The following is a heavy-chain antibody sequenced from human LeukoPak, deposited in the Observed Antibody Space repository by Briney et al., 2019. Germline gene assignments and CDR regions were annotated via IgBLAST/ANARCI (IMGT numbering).Heavy chain of an antibody. Sequence: GGSLRLSCAASGFTFSSYAMSWVRQAPGKGLGWVSAVSGSGGSTYYADSVKGRFTISRDNSKNKLYLQMNSLRAEDTAVYYCAKCAFGGFQVFDIWGQGTMVTVSS. V-gene: IGHV3-23*01. D-gene: IGHD4-23*01. CDR2: VSGSGGST. CDR3: AKCAFGGFQVFDI. CDR1: GFTFSSYA. J-gene: IGHJ3*02.